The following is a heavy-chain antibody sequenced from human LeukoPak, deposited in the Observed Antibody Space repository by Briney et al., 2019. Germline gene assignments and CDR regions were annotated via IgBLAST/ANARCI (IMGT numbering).Heavy chain of an antibody. V-gene: IGHV1-69*01. CDR1: GGTFSSYA. CDR3: ASNRRLPAVDYYYYMDV. Sequence: ASVKVSCKASGGTFSSYAISWVRQAPGQGLEWMGGIIPIFGTANYAQKFQGRVTITADESTSTAYMELSSLRSEDTAVYYCASNRRLPAVDYYYYMDVWGKGTTVTVSS. D-gene: IGHD2-2*01. CDR2: IIPIFGTA. J-gene: IGHJ6*03.